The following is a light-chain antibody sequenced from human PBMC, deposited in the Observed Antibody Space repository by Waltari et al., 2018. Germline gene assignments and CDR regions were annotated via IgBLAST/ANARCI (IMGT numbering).Light chain of an antibody. J-gene: IGLJ1*01. Sequence: QSALTQPRSVSGSPGQSVTISCTGTSSDVGGYDYVSWYQQHPGKAPKLMIFDVSKRPAVVPVRFAGSRSGSAASLTVSGLHVDDDAAYYCCSYAGSYSLGVFGTRTKVTVL. CDR3: CSYAGSYSLGV. CDR1: SSDVGGYDY. V-gene: IGLV2-11*01. CDR2: DVS.